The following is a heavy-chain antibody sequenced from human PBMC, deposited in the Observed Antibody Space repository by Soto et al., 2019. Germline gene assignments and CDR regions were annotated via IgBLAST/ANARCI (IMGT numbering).Heavy chain of an antibody. D-gene: IGHD2-2*01. J-gene: IGHJ6*02. CDR1: GFSFGSYS. CDR3: ARLGYCSSATCKYYFYYYGMDV. CDR2: ISGRGTTT. Sequence: GGSLRLSCEASGFSFGSYSMNWVRQAPGKGLEWVSFISGRGTTTYYADSVRGRFTVSRDNAKNSLSLEVNSLRGEDTAVYYCARLGYCSSATCKYYFYYYGMDVWGQGTTVTVSS. V-gene: IGHV3-48*01.